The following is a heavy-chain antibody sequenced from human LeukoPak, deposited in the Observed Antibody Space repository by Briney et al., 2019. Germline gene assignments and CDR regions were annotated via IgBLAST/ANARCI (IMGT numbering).Heavy chain of an antibody. CDR3: ARDIAAATSFDI. D-gene: IGHD6-13*01. CDR1: GGTFSSYA. CDR2: INPNSGGT. Sequence: ASVKVSCKASGGTFSSYAISWVRQAPGQGLEWMGWINPNSGGTNYAQKFQGRVTMTRDTSISTAHMELSRLRSDDTAVYYCARDIAAATSFDIWGQGTMVTVSS. J-gene: IGHJ3*02. V-gene: IGHV1-2*02.